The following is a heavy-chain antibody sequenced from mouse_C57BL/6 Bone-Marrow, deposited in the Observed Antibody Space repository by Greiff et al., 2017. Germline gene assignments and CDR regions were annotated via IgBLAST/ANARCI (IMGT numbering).Heavy chain of an antibody. CDR3: ARSDYGSSYDWYFDV. J-gene: IGHJ1*03. D-gene: IGHD1-1*01. V-gene: IGHV1-4*01. CDR2: INPSSGYT. CDR1: GYTFTSYT. Sequence: QVQLQQSGAELARPGASVKMSCKASGYTFTSYTMHWVKQRPGQGLEWIGYINPSSGYTKYNQKFKDKATLTADKSSSTAYMQLSSLTSEYSAVYYCARSDYGSSYDWYFDVWGTGTTGTVSS.